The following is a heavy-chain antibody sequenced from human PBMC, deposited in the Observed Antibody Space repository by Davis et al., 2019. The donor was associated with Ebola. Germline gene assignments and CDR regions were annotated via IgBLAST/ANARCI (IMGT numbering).Heavy chain of an antibody. V-gene: IGHV3-23*01. CDR2: ISGSGGST. J-gene: IGHJ6*02. CDR1: GFTFSSYA. Sequence: GGSLRLSCAASGFTFSSYAMSWVRQAPGKGLAWVSAISGSGGSTYYTDSVKGRFTISRDNSKNTLYLQMNSLRAEDTAVYYCASTGSHYYYGMDVWGQGTTVTVSS. CDR3: ASTGSHYYYGMDV. D-gene: IGHD3-10*01.